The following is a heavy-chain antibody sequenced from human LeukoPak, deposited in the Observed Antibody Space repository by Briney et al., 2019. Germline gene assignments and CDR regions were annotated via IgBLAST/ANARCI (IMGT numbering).Heavy chain of an antibody. CDR2: ISSSSSTI. D-gene: IGHD3-10*01. V-gene: IGHV3-48*02. J-gene: IGHJ4*02. Sequence: GGSLRLSCAASGFTFSSYSMNWVRQAPGKGLEWVSYISSSSSTIYYADSVKGRFTISRDNAKNSLYLQMNSLRDEDTAVYYCAKPYYYGSRSYMDYWGQGTLVTVSS. CDR3: AKPYYYGSRSYMDY. CDR1: GFTFSSYS.